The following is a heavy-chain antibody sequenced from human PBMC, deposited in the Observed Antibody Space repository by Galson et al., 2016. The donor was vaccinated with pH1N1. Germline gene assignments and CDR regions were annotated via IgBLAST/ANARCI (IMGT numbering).Heavy chain of an antibody. CDR2: VNPGGSTI. CDR1: GYRFTSYW. J-gene: IGHJ3*02. V-gene: IGHV5-51*01. Sequence: QSGAEVKKPGESLKISCKASGYRFTSYWIAWVRQEPGKGLEWVGVVNPGGSTIRYSPPFQGQVTISSDKSINSAYLQCSSLKASDTATYYCARQDDFGDYRGDALDIWGQGTRVIVSS. D-gene: IGHD4-17*01. CDR3: ARQDDFGDYRGDALDI.